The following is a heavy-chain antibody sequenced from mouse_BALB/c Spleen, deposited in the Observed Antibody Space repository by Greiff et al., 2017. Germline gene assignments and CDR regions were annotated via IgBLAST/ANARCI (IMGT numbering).Heavy chain of an antibody. CDR2: INPSTGYT. CDR3: ARGAGSSYYAMDY. CDR1: GYTFTSYW. V-gene: IGHV1-7*01. Sequence: QVHVKQSGAELAKPGASVKMSCKASGYTFTSYWMHWVKQRPGQGLEWIGYINPSTGYTEYNQKFKDKATLTADKSSSTAYMQLSSLTSEDSAVYYCARGAGSSYYAMDYWGQGTSVTVSS. D-gene: IGHD1-1*01. J-gene: IGHJ4*01.